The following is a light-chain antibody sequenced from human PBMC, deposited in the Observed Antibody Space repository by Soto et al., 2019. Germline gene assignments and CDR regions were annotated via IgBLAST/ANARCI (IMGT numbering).Light chain of an antibody. J-gene: IGLJ1*01. CDR3: NSYTTSNTRQIV. Sequence: QSPLTQPASVSGSPGQSITISCTGTSSDVGGYNYVSWYQQHPGKAPKFMIYDVSNRPSGVSTRFSGSKSGNTASLTISGLQAEDEADYYCNSYTTSNTRQIVFGTGTKLTVL. CDR2: DVS. V-gene: IGLV2-14*01. CDR1: SSDVGGYNY.